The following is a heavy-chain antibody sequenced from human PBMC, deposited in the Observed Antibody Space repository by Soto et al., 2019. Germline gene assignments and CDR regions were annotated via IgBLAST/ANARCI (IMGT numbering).Heavy chain of an antibody. CDR3: ARAVGDPLYYLDY. V-gene: IGHV4-59*08. CDR2: TDYSGNT. D-gene: IGHD6-19*01. Sequence: QVQLQESGPGLVRPSETLSLTCTVASDSISSYYWIWILQSPGKGLEWIGYTDYSGNTTYNPSLTSRVAISGDTSKNQFSLRLSSVTAADTAVYYCARAVGDPLYYLDYWGQGTLVPVSS. J-gene: IGHJ4*02. CDR1: SDSISSYY.